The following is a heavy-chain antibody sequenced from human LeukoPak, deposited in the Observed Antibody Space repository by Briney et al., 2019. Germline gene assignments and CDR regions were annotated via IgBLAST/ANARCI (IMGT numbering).Heavy chain of an antibody. CDR2: IQQDGNEK. V-gene: IGHV3-7*01. Sequence: PGGSLRLSCAASGFTFSTYWMSWVRQAPGKGLEWVANIQQDGNEKYYVDSVKGRFTISRDNSKNTLYLQMNSLRAEETAVYYCAGDFSAGATKYYYYMDVWGKGTTVTVSS. D-gene: IGHD1-26*01. J-gene: IGHJ6*03. CDR3: AGDFSAGATKYYYYMDV. CDR1: GFTFSTYW.